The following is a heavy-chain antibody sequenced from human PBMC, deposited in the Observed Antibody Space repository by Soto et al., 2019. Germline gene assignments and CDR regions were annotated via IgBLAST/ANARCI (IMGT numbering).Heavy chain of an antibody. V-gene: IGHV1-46*03. CDR2: INPSGGST. CDR3: ASERHDYGDHEGYYYYYMDV. Sequence: ASVKVSCKASGYTFTSYYMHWVRQAPGQGLEWMGIINPSGGSTSYAQKFQGRVTMTRDTSTSTVYMELSSLRSEDTAVYYCASERHDYGDHEGYYYYYMDVWAKGTTVTVSS. D-gene: IGHD4-17*01. J-gene: IGHJ6*03. CDR1: GYTFTSYY.